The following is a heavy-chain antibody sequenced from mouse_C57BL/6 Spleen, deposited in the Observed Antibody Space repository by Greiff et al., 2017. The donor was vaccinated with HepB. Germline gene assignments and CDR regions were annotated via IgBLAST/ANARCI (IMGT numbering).Heavy chain of an antibody. V-gene: IGHV1-55*01. CDR1: GYTFTSYW. D-gene: IGHD2-4*01. Sequence: VQLQQSGAELVKPGASVKMSCKASGYTFTSYWITWVKQRPGQGLEWIGDIYPGSGSTNYNEKFKSKATLTVDTSSSTAYMQLSSLTSEDSAVYYCARSFYYDYDGFAYWGQGTLVTVSA. CDR3: ARSFYYDYDGFAY. J-gene: IGHJ3*01. CDR2: IYPGSGST.